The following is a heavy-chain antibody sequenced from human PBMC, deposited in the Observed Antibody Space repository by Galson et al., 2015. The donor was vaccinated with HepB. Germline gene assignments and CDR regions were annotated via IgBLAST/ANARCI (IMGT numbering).Heavy chain of an antibody. CDR1: GFSFSRYS. Sequence: SLRLSCAASGFSFSRYSMNWVRQAPGKGLEWVSYIRSSTSTVFYADSVQGRFSISRDSAKNSLYLQMNSLRAEDTAVYYCARGYSGYDTIDYWGQGTLVTVSS. CDR3: ARGYSGYDTIDY. D-gene: IGHD5-12*01. CDR2: IRSSTSTV. V-gene: IGHV3-48*04. J-gene: IGHJ4*02.